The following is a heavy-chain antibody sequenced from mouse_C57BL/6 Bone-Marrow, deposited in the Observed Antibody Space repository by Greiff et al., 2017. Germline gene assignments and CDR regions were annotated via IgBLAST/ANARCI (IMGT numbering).Heavy chain of an antibody. V-gene: IGHV1-52*01. J-gene: IGHJ4*01. Sequence: VQLQQPGAELVRPGSSVKLSCKASGYTFTSYWMHWVKQRPIQGLEWIGNIDPSDSETHYNQKFKDKATLTVEKSSSTAYMQLNSLTSEDSAVYYCAREETWYSKGAMDYWGQGTSATVSS. CDR2: IDPSDSET. D-gene: IGHD1-1*02. CDR3: AREETWYSKGAMDY. CDR1: GYTFTSYW.